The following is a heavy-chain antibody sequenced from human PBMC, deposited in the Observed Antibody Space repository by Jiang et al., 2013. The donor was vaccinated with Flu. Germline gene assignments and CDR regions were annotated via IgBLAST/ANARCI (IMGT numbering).Heavy chain of an antibody. CDR3: ARGQSLST. J-gene: IGHJ6*02. Sequence: FNGNTMSWVRQAPGKGLEWVANIKQDGRETYYVGSVKGRFTVSRDNAKNSLYLQMNSLRAEDTAVYYCARGQSLSTWGQGTTVTVSS. V-gene: IGHV3-7*03. CDR1: FNGNT. D-gene: IGHD5/OR15-5a*01. CDR2: IKQDGRET.